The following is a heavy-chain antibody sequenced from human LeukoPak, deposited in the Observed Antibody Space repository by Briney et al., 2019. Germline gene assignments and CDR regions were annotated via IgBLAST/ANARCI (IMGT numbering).Heavy chain of an antibody. Sequence: SDTLSLTCTVSGGSIDNFYWTWIRQPAGRGLEWIGRIYANGDTNYNPSLRSGLTLSVATSRNRFSLSLTSVTAADTAVYYCARGTRIRGVSVRESHYFYYYGMDVWGQGTTVIVSS. CDR3: ARGTRIRGVSVRESHYFYYYGMDV. D-gene: IGHD3-10*01. V-gene: IGHV4-4*07. J-gene: IGHJ6*02. CDR1: GGSIDNFY. CDR2: IYANGDT.